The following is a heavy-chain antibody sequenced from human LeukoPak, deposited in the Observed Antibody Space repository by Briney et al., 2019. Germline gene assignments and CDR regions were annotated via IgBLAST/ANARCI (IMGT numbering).Heavy chain of an antibody. CDR3: ARDRVSGTSGWYFDY. CDR1: RFTFSTYS. Sequence: GGSLRLSCAASRFTFSTYSMNWVRQAPGKGLEWVSSINSISSYLFYADSVKGRFTISRDNAKNLLYLQMNSLRAEDTAVYYCARDRVSGTSGWYFDYWGQGTLVTVSS. D-gene: IGHD6-19*01. J-gene: IGHJ4*02. CDR2: INSISSYL. V-gene: IGHV3-21*01.